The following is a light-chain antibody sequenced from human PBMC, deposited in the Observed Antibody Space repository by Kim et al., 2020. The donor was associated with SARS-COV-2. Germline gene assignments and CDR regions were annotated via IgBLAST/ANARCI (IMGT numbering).Light chain of an antibody. CDR2: LNSDGSH. V-gene: IGLV4-69*01. CDR1: SGHSSYA. Sequence: QLVLTQSPSASASLGDSVKLTCTLSSGHSSYAIAWHQQQPEKGTRYLMKLNSDGSHSKGDGIPDRFSGSSSGAERYLTISSLQSEDEADYYCQTWGTGIRVFGGGTQLTVL. J-gene: IGLJ3*02. CDR3: QTWGTGIRV.